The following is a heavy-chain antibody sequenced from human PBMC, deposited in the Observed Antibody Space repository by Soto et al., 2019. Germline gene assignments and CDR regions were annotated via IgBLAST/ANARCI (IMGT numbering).Heavy chain of an antibody. V-gene: IGHV3-23*01. CDR3: AKAHYRKYYCCMDV. J-gene: IGHJ6*02. CDR1: GFAFSSSA. CDR2: IIGSGGST. D-gene: IGHD4-4*01. Sequence: GGSLRLSCAASGFAFSSSAMRWVRQAPGKGLEWVSSIIGSGGSTYYADSVKGRFTISRDNSKNTLYLQMKSLRAEETALYCCAKAHYRKYYCCMDVCGQGSTGTVCS.